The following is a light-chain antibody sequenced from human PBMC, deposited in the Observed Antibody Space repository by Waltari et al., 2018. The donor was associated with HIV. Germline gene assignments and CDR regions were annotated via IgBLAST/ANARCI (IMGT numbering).Light chain of an antibody. CDR1: QSVSSY. J-gene: IGKJ2*01. V-gene: IGKV3-11*01. CDR3: QQRSNWYT. Sequence: IVLKPSPATLALSPGGKGTLSCRASQSVSSYLAWYQQKPGQAPRLLIYDASNRATGIPARFSGSGSGTDFTLTISSLEPEDFAVYYCQQRSNWYTFGQGTKLEIK. CDR2: DAS.